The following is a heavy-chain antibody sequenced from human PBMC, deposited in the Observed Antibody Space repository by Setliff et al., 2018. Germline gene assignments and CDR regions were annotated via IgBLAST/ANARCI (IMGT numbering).Heavy chain of an antibody. V-gene: IGHV1-2*02. Sequence: ASVKVSCKASGYPFIGYFMHWVRQAPGQGLEWMGWINPNSGGTNYAQKCQGRVTMTRDTSISTAYMELNRLRSADTAVYYCARVKNVRVYDYWGQGTLVTVSS. J-gene: IGHJ4*02. D-gene: IGHD3-16*01. CDR3: ARVKNVRVYDY. CDR2: INPNSGGT. CDR1: GYPFIGYF.